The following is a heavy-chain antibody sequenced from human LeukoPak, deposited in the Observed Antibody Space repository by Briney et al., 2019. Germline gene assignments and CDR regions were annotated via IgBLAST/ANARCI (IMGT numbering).Heavy chain of an antibody. V-gene: IGHV3-21*01. J-gene: IGHJ4*02. Sequence: GGSLRLSCAASGFTFSSYSMNWVRQAPGKGLEWVSSISSSSYIYYADSVKGRFTISRDNAKNSLYLQMNSLRAEDTAVYYCARGEYSSSWAFDYWGQGTLVTVSS. CDR2: ISSSSYI. D-gene: IGHD6-6*01. CDR3: ARGEYSSSWAFDY. CDR1: GFTFSSYS.